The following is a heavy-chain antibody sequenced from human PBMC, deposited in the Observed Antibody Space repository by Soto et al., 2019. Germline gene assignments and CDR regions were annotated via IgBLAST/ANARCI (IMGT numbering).Heavy chain of an antibody. Sequence: QITLKESGPTLVKPTQTLTLTCTFSGFSLSTSGVGVGWIRQPPGKALEWLALIYWNDDKRYSPSLKSRLTITKDTSKNQVVLTMTNMDSVDTATYYCAHRTYCSGTNCYQKAFDYWGQGTLVTVSS. J-gene: IGHJ4*02. CDR3: AHRTYCSGTNCYQKAFDY. D-gene: IGHD2-15*01. CDR2: IYWNDDK. V-gene: IGHV2-5*01. CDR1: GFSLSTSGVG.